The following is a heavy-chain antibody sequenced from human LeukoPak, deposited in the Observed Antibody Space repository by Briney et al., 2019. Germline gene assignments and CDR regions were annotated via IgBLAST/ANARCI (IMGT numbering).Heavy chain of an antibody. CDR2: IYTSGST. CDR1: GGSISSYY. V-gene: IGHV4-4*07. Sequence: KPSETLSLTCTVSGGSISSYYWSWIRQPPGKGLEWIGRIYTSGSTNYNPSLKSRVTMSVDTSKNQFSLKLSSVTAADTAVYYCARVQYDSSGYYEDAFDIWGQGTMVTVSS. D-gene: IGHD3-22*01. J-gene: IGHJ3*02. CDR3: ARVQYDSSGYYEDAFDI.